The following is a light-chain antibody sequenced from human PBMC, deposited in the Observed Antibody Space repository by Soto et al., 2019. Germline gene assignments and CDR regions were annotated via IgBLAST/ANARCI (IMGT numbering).Light chain of an antibody. Sequence: EIVMTQSPATLSVSPGERATLSCRASQSVSGNLAWYQQKPGQAPRLLIYGASTRATGIPARFSGSGSGTEFTLPISSLQSADFAVYYCQQYNNWPPLTFGGGTKVEIK. J-gene: IGKJ4*01. CDR3: QQYNNWPPLT. CDR2: GAS. CDR1: QSVSGN. V-gene: IGKV3-15*01.